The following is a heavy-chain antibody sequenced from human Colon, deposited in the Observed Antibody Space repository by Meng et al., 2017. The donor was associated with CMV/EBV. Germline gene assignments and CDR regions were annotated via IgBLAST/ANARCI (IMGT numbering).Heavy chain of an antibody. J-gene: IGHJ6*02. D-gene: IGHD3-16*01. Sequence: GGSLRLSCAASGFTFSSYWMSWVRQAPGKGLEWVANIKEDGSEKYYVDSVKGRFTISRDNAKNSLYLQMNSLRAEDTAVYYCARDRGTRLTSGGYYYYYGMDVWGQGTTVTVSS. V-gene: IGHV3-7*01. CDR2: IKEDGSEK. CDR1: GFTFSSYW. CDR3: ARDRGTRLTSGGYYYYYGMDV.